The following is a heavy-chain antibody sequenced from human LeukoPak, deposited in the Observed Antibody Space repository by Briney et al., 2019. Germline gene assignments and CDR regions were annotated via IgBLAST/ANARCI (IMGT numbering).Heavy chain of an antibody. Sequence: PSQTLSLTCTVSGGSISSGGYYWSWIRQHPGKGLEWIGYIYYSGSTYYNPSLKSRVTISVDTSKNQFSLKLSSVTAADTAVYYCARAHELGYCSGGSCYSGAFDIWGQGTMVTVSS. CDR1: GGSISSGGYY. V-gene: IGHV4-31*03. D-gene: IGHD2-15*01. J-gene: IGHJ3*02. CDR2: IYYSGST. CDR3: ARAHELGYCSGGSCYSGAFDI.